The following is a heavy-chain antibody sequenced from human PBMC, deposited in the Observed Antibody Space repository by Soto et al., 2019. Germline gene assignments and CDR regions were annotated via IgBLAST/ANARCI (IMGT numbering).Heavy chain of an antibody. CDR3: ARGDSTDCSNAVCSFFYNHDMDV. J-gene: IGHJ6*02. D-gene: IGHD2-8*01. V-gene: IGHV1-2*04. Sequence: ASVKVSCKASGYSFTDYHIHWVRQAPGQGLEWLGRINPKSGGTSTAQKFQGWVTMTTDTSISTASMELTRLTSDDTAIYYCARGDSTDCSNAVCSFFYNHDMDVWGQGTTVTVPS. CDR1: GYSFTDYH. CDR2: INPKSGGT.